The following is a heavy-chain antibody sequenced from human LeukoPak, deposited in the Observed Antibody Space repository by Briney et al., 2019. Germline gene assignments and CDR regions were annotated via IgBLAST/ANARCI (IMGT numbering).Heavy chain of an antibody. J-gene: IGHJ4*02. CDR2: TSYDGRNK. CDR3: ARDGMDTAMVSVDY. D-gene: IGHD5-18*01. V-gene: IGHV3-30*01. Sequence: VTSYDGRNKYYADSVKGRFTISRDNSKNTLYLQMNSLRAEDTAVYYCARDGMDTAMVSVDYWGQGTLVTVSS.